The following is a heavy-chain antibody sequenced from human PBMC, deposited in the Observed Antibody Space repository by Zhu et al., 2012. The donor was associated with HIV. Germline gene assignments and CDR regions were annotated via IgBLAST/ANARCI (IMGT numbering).Heavy chain of an antibody. D-gene: IGHD3-9*01. CDR2: INYSGST. CDR1: GGSFSGYY. J-gene: IGHJ5*01. CDR3: ARGKVYDILTGYYNWFDS. Sequence: QVQLQQWGAGLLKPSETLSLTCAVYGGSFSGYYWTWIRQPPGKGLEWIGEINYSGSTNYNPSLKSRVTMLVDTSKNQFSLNLSSVTAADTAVYYCARGKVYDILTGYYNWFDSWGQGNPGHRLL. V-gene: IGHV4-34*02.